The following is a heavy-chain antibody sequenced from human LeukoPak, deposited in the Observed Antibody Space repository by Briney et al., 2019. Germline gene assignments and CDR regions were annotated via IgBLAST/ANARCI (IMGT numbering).Heavy chain of an antibody. Sequence: PGGSLRLSCAASGFTFSSYSMNWVRQAPGKGLEWVSSISGNSNYIYYADSVKGRFTISRDNAKNSLYLQMNSLIAEDTAVYSCARERVGATSGGFDYWGQGTLVTVSS. CDR1: GFTFSSYS. CDR3: ARERVGATSGGFDY. D-gene: IGHD1-26*01. V-gene: IGHV3-21*01. CDR2: ISGNSNYI. J-gene: IGHJ4*02.